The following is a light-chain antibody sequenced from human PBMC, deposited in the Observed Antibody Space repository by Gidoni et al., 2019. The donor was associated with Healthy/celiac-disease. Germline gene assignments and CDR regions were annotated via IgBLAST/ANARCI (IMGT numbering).Light chain of an antibody. Sequence: DLQMTQSPSSLSASLGARVTITCRASQSISSYLNWYQQKPGKAPKLLIYAASSLQSGVPSRFSGSGSGTDFTPTSSSLQPEDFATYYCQQSYSTPSTCXPXTKVDIK. CDR3: QQSYSTPST. J-gene: IGKJ3*01. CDR1: QSISSY. CDR2: AAS. V-gene: IGKV1-39*01.